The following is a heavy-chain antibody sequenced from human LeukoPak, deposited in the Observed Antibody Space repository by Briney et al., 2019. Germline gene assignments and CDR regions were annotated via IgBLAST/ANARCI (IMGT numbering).Heavy chain of an antibody. J-gene: IGHJ3*02. Sequence: SVKVSCKASGYTFTSYGISWVRQAPGQGLEWMGGIIPIFGTANYAQKFQGRVTITTDESTSTAYMELSSLRSEDTAVYYCARAAGITMIVVALGAFDIWGQGTMVTVSS. D-gene: IGHD3-22*01. CDR2: IIPIFGTA. CDR1: GYTFTSYG. V-gene: IGHV1-69*05. CDR3: ARAAGITMIVVALGAFDI.